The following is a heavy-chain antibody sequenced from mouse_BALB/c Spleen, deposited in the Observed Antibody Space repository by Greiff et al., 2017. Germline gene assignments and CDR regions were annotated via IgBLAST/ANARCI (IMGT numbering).Heavy chain of an antibody. CDR3: ARNWEGAMDY. CDR1: GYSFTSYY. D-gene: IGHD4-1*01. J-gene: IGHJ4*01. CDR2: IDPFNGGT. Sequence: VQLQQSGPELMKPGASVKISCKASGYSFTSYYMHWVKQSHGKSLEWIGYIDPFNGGTSYNQKFKGKATLTVDKSSSTAYMHLSSLTSEDSAVYYCARNWEGAMDYWGQGTSVTVAA. V-gene: IGHV1S135*01.